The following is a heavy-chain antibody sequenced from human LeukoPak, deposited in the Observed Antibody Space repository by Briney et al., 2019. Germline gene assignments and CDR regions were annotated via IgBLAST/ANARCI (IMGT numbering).Heavy chain of an antibody. CDR2: INWNGGST. D-gene: IGHD3-10*01. V-gene: IGHV3-20*04. CDR1: GFTFSSYA. J-gene: IGHJ6*03. Sequence: GGSLRLSCAAPGFTFSSYAMSWVRQAPGKGLEWVSGINWNGGSTGYADSVKGRFTISRDNAKNSLYLQMNSLRAEDTALYYCARGGGSGSYYNDYYYYYMDVWGKGTTVTVSS. CDR3: ARGGGSGSYYNDYYYYYMDV.